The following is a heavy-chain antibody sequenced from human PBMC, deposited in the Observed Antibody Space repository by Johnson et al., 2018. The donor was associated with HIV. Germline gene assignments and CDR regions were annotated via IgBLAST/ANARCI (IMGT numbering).Heavy chain of an antibody. Sequence: QVQLVESGGGVVQPGGSLRLSCATSGFTFSNYAMHWVRQAPGKGLEWVAYIRYDGSTQSYADSVKGRFSISRDNAKYTVDLQMNSLRVEDTAVYYCAKVDCGGDTCAGYDPFDLWGQGTLVTVSS. CDR1: GFTFSNYA. D-gene: IGHD2-21*01. CDR2: IRYDGSTQ. V-gene: IGHV3-30*02. J-gene: IGHJ3*01. CDR3: AKVDCGGDTCAGYDPFDL.